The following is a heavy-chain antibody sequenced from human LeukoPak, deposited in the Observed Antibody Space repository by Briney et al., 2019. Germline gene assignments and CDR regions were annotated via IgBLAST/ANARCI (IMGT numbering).Heavy chain of an antibody. Sequence: ASVKVSCKASGYTFTSYDINWVRQATGQGLEWMGWMNPNSGNTGYAQKFQGRVTMTRNTSISTAYMELSSLRSEDTAVYYCARGFQWWGVDAFDIWGQGTMVTVSS. CDR3: ARGFQWWGVDAFDI. J-gene: IGHJ3*02. V-gene: IGHV1-8*01. CDR1: GYTFTSYD. CDR2: MNPNSGNT. D-gene: IGHD2-15*01.